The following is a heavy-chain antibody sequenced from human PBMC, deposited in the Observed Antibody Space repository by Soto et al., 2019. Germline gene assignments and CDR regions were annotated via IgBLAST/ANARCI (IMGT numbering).Heavy chain of an antibody. J-gene: IGHJ6*02. CDR1: GGSFGGYY. D-gene: IGHD3-10*01. CDR3: ARVTAWLDYYGSGSRAYGMDV. Sequence: ASETLSLTCAVYGGSFGGYYWSWIRQPPGKGLEWIGEINHSGSTNYNPSLKSRVTISVDTSKNQFSLKLSSVTAADTAVYYCARVTAWLDYYGSGSRAYGMDVWGQGTTVTVSS. V-gene: IGHV4-34*01. CDR2: INHSGST.